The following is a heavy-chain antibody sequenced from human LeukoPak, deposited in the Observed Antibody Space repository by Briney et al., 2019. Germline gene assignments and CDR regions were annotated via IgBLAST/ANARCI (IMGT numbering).Heavy chain of an antibody. CDR3: ARVPGDY. V-gene: IGHV4-34*01. Sequence: GSLSLSCAASGFTFSSYSMNWVRQPPGKGLEWIGEINHSGSTNYNPFLKSRVTISVDTSKNQFSLKLSSVTAADTAVYYCARVPGDYWGQGTLVTVSS. CDR2: INHSGST. D-gene: IGHD1-14*01. CDR1: GFTFSSYS. J-gene: IGHJ4*02.